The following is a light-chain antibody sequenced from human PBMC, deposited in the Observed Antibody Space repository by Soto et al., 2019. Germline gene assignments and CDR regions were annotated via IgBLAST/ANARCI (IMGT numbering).Light chain of an antibody. CDR2: GAS. J-gene: IGKJ1*01. CDR3: QQYGSSRWT. V-gene: IGKV3-20*01. Sequence: ILFTKSPSPLSFFSGERATLSFRASQSVSSSYLAWYQQKPGQAPRLLIYGASSRATGIPDRFSGSGSGTDFTLTISRLEPEDFAVYYCQQYGSSRWTFGQGTKVDIK. CDR1: QSVSSSY.